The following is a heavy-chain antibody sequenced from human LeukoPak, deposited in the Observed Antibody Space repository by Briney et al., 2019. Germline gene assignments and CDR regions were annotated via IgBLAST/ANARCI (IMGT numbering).Heavy chain of an antibody. CDR2: ISSSSSTI. J-gene: IGHJ4*02. D-gene: IGHD2-8*02. CDR3: AKKLVVYAPIDS. CDR1: GFPFSDYY. Sequence: PGGSLRLSCSASGFPFSDYYMSWIRQAPGKGLEWISYISSSSSTIYYADSVNGRFTISRDNAKDSLYLQMNSLRAEDTAVYYCAKKLVVYAPIDSWGQGTLVTVSS. V-gene: IGHV3-11*01.